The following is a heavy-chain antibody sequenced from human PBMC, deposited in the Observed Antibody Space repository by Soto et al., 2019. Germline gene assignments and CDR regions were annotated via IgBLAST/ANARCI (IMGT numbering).Heavy chain of an antibody. V-gene: IGHV1-3*01. J-gene: IGHJ4*02. CDR3: ARALNGTIHPHYFDH. Sequence: ASVKVSCKASGYTFTSYGIHWVRQAPGQRLEWMGWINAANGDTKYSPKFQGQVTISANNSISTAYLQWRSLRASDTAMYYCARALNGTIHPHYFDHWGQGTLVTFSS. D-gene: IGHD1-7*01. CDR2: INAANGDT. CDR1: GYTFTSYG.